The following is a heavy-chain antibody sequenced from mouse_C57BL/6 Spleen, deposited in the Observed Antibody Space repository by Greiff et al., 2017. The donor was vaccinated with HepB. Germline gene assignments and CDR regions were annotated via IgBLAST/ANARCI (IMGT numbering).Heavy chain of an antibody. CDR3: ARELRRGFAY. V-gene: IGHV1-52*01. J-gene: IGHJ3*01. Sequence: QVQLQQPGAELVRPGSSVKLSCKASGYTFTSYWMHWVKQRPIQGLEWIGNIDPSDSETPYNPHFKDNATLTVDKYSSTAYMQLSSLTSEDSAVYYCARELRRGFAYWGQGTLVTVSA. CDR2: IDPSDSET. CDR1: GYTFTSYW. D-gene: IGHD2-4*01.